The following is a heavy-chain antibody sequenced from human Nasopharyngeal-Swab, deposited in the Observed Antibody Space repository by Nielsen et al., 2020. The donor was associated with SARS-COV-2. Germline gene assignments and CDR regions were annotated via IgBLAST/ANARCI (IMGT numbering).Heavy chain of an antibody. V-gene: IGHV1-18*01. J-gene: IGHJ6*02. Sequence: ASVKVSCKASGYTFTSYGISWVRQAPGQGLEWMGWISAYNGNTNYAQKLQGRVTMTTDTSTSTACMELRSLRSDDTAVYYCARDLVDGDYAHYYYYGMDVWGQGTTVTVSS. CDR1: GYTFTSYG. CDR2: ISAYNGNT. CDR3: ARDLVDGDYAHYYYYGMDV. D-gene: IGHD4-17*01.